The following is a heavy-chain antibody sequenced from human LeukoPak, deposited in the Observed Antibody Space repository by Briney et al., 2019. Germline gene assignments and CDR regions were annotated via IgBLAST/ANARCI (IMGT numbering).Heavy chain of an antibody. Sequence: ASVKVSCKASGYTFTSYGISWVRQAPGQGLEWMGWISAYNGNTNYAQKLQGRVTMTTDTSTSTAYMELRSPRSDDTAVYYCARGIVGATTDENFDYWGQGTLVTVSS. V-gene: IGHV1-18*01. D-gene: IGHD1-26*01. CDR2: ISAYNGNT. CDR1: GYTFTSYG. CDR3: ARGIVGATTDENFDY. J-gene: IGHJ4*02.